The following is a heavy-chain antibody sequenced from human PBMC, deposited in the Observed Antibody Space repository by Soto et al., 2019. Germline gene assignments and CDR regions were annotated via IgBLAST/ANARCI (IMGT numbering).Heavy chain of an antibody. J-gene: IGHJ4*02. D-gene: IGHD2-21*02. V-gene: IGHV1-3*01. CDR2: INPGNGNT. CDR1: GYTFTSYA. Sequence: QVQLVQSGAEVKKPGASVKVSCKASGYTFTSYAMHWVRQAPGQRLEWMGWINPGNGNTKYSQKFQGRVTITRDTSASTAYMERSSLRSEDTAVYYCARSIVVVTAADYWGQGTLVTVSS. CDR3: ARSIVVVTAADY.